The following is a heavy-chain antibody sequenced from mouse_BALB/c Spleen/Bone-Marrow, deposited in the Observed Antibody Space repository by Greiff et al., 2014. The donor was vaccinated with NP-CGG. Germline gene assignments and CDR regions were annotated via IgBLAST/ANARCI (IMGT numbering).Heavy chain of an antibody. CDR1: GFTFSDYY. V-gene: IGHV5-4*02. CDR2: ISDGGTYT. D-gene: IGHD2-10*02. J-gene: IGHJ4*01. CDR3: TRSGKRYGAMDY. Sequence: VQLQQSGGGLVKPGGSLKLSCAASGFTFSDYYMYWVRQTPEKRLEWVATISDGGTYTFYPDSVKGRFTISRDNAKNNLCLQMSSLQPEDTAMYYCTRSGKRYGAMDYWGQGTSVTVSS.